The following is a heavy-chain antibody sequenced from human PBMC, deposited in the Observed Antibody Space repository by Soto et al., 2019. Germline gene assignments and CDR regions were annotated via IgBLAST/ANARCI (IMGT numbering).Heavy chain of an antibody. CDR1: GGSFSGYY. J-gene: IGHJ6*03. CDR3: ARVVIAAPDYMDV. D-gene: IGHD6-6*01. Sequence: SETLSLTCAVYGGSFSGYYWSWIRQPPGKGLEWIGEINHSGSTNYNPSLKSRVTISVDTSKNQFSLKLSSVTAADTAVYYCARVVIAAPDYMDVWGKGTTVTVSS. CDR2: INHSGST. V-gene: IGHV4-34*01.